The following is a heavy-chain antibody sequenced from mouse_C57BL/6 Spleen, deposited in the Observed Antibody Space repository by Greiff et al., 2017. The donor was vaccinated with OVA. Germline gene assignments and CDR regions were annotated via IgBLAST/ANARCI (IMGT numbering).Heavy chain of an antibody. CDR1: GYTFTSYW. V-gene: IGHV1-72*01. CDR2: IDPNSGGT. D-gene: IGHD1-1*02. J-gene: IGHJ2*01. CDR3: AREDRAEVATGFDY. Sequence: QVQLQQPGAELVKPGASVKLSCKASGYTFTSYWMHWVKQRPGRGLEWIGRIDPNSGGTKYNEKFKSKATLTVDKPSSTAYMQLSSLTSEDSEVYYCAREDRAEVATGFDYWGQGTTLTVSS.